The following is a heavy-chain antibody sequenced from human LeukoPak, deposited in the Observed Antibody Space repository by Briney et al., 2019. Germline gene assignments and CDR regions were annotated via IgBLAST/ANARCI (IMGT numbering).Heavy chain of an antibody. Sequence: GGSLRLSCAASGFTLSSYAMHWVRQAPGKGLEWVAVISYDGSNKYYADSVKGRFTISRDNSKNTLYLQMNSLRAEDTAVYYCARELVWFGPRLDYYGMDVWGQGTTVTVSS. V-gene: IGHV3-30-3*01. J-gene: IGHJ6*02. D-gene: IGHD3-10*01. CDR2: ISYDGSNK. CDR3: ARELVWFGPRLDYYGMDV. CDR1: GFTLSSYA.